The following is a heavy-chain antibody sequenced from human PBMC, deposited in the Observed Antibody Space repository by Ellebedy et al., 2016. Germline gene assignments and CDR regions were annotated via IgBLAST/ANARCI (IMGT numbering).Heavy chain of an antibody. CDR2: IKEDGSNK. Sequence: GESLKISCAASGFRISSYWMTWVRQAPGKGLEWVATIKEDGSNKHYVDSVKGRFTISRDNAKNSLYLQMNGLRVEDTAIYYCATDLHPFTRGWGYWGQGTLVTVSS. CDR1: GFRISSYW. V-gene: IGHV3-7*01. CDR3: ATDLHPFTRGWGY. J-gene: IGHJ4*02. D-gene: IGHD3-10*01.